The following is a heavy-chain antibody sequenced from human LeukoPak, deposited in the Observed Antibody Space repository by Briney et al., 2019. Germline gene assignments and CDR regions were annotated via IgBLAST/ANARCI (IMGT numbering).Heavy chain of an antibody. CDR1: GFTFSGWA. Sequence: PGGALRLSCAASGFTFSGWAMQWVGQAAGKGGEGVGRIRRKAKSYATAYAASEKGRFTISRDDSNNTAYLQMNSLKTEDTAVYYCLTTVVIYWGQGTLVTVSS. J-gene: IGHJ4*02. D-gene: IGHD4-23*01. CDR3: LTTVVIY. V-gene: IGHV3-73*01. CDR2: IRRKAKSYAT.